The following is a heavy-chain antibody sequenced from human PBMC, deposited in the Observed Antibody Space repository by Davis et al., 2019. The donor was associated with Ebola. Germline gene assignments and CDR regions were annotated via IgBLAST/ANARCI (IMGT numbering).Heavy chain of an antibody. V-gene: IGHV6-1*01. J-gene: IGHJ5*02. CDR1: GDSVSSAG. Sequence: HSQTLSLTCAISGDSVSSAGWNWIRQSPSRGLEWLGRTYYYRSKWYIDYATSVRGRITINADTSGNKFYLQLNSVTPDDTAVYYCTRGWLRGWFDPWGQGTQVIVSS. CDR3: TRGWLRGWFDP. D-gene: IGHD5-12*01. CDR2: TYYYRSKWYI.